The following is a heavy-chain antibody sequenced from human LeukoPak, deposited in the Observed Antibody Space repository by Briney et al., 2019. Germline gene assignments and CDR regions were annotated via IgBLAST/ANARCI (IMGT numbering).Heavy chain of an antibody. Sequence: PGGSLRLSCAASGFTFSSYSMNWVRQAPGKGLEWVSSISSSSSYIYYADSVKGRFTISRDNAKNSLYLQMNSLRAEDTAVYYCARDQDYCDSSGPTNWFDPWGQGTLVTVSS. V-gene: IGHV3-21*01. D-gene: IGHD3-22*01. J-gene: IGHJ5*02. CDR2: ISSSSSYI. CDR3: ARDQDYCDSSGPTNWFDP. CDR1: GFTFSSYS.